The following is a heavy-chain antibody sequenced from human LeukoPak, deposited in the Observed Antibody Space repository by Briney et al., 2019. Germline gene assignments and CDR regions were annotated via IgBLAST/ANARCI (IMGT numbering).Heavy chain of an antibody. CDR3: ARLDDGGDYFDY. Sequence: GGSLRLSCAASGSTVSSIYMSWVRQAPGKGLEWVSLLYSGGRTYYTDSAKGRFTISRDNSKNTLYLQMNSLRAEDTAVYYCARLDDGGDYFDYWGQGTLVTVSS. J-gene: IGHJ4*02. V-gene: IGHV3-53*01. D-gene: IGHD1-1*01. CDR1: GSTVSSIY. CDR2: LYSGGRT.